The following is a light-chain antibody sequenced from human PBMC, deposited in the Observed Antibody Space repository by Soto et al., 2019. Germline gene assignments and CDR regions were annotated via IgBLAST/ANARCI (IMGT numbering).Light chain of an antibody. CDR2: GAS. J-gene: IGKJ2*01. Sequence: EIVLTQSPGTLSLSPGERATLSCRASQSVSNTYLAWYQHKPGQAPRLPISGASYRATGIPDRFSGSGSVTDFTLTISSLEPEDFALYYCQQYGTSPVTFGQGTKLEIK. V-gene: IGKV3-20*01. CDR3: QQYGTSPVT. CDR1: QSVSNTY.